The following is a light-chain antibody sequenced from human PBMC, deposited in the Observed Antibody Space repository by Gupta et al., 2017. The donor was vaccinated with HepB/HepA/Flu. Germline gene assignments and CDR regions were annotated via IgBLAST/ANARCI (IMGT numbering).Light chain of an antibody. CDR1: QGIAKY. CDR2: AAS. CDR3: KQYRRDPLT. J-gene: IGKJ4*01. Sequence: DVLLSRSQSALSASVGVTVPITCRASQGIAKYLAWFQQKPGKAPKSLIYAASTLLGGVPSNFSGSGSGTDFTLKINRMKAEDAATYYWKQYRRDPLTFGGGTKVEIK. V-gene: IGKV1-16*02.